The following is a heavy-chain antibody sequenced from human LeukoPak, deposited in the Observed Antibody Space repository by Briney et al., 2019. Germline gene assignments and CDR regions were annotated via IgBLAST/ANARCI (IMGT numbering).Heavy chain of an antibody. CDR3: ATGYIVPAAIGWFDP. CDR1: GYTLTELS. V-gene: IGHV1-24*01. D-gene: IGHD2-2*01. J-gene: IGHJ5*02. Sequence: ASVKVSCKVSGYTLTELSMHWVRQAPGKWLEWMGGFDPEDGETIYAQKFQGRVTMTEDTSTDTAYMELSSLRSEDTAVYYCATGYIVPAAIGWFDPWGQGTLVTVSS. CDR2: FDPEDGET.